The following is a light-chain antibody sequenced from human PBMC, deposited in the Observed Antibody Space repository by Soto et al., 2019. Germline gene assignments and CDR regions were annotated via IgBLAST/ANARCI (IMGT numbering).Light chain of an antibody. CDR3: QQYNDWPPT. V-gene: IGKV3-15*01. CDR2: GAS. Sequence: EVVMTQSPATLSVSPGERVTLSCRASQSISSNLAWYQLKAGQTPRLLVYGASTRATGFPGKFSGSGSGTNFTFTISDLQSEDFAVYFCQQYNDWPPTFGQGTKVDIK. J-gene: IGKJ1*01. CDR1: QSISSN.